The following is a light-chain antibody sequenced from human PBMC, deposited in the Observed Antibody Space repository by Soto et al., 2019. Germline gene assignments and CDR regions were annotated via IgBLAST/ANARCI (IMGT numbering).Light chain of an antibody. V-gene: IGKV3-15*01. J-gene: IGKJ5*01. CDR3: QQYNDWPLT. CDR2: GAS. CDR1: QSVNSR. Sequence: EIVMTQSPATLSVSPGERATLSCRASQSVNSRLVWYQQKPGQAPRLLIYGASTRATDIPARFSGSGSGTKFTLMISSLHSEDFAIYYCQQYNDWPLTFGQGTRLEIK.